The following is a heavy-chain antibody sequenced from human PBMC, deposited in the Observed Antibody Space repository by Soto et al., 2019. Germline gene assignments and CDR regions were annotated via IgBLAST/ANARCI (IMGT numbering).Heavy chain of an antibody. D-gene: IGHD2-2*01. CDR1: GYTFSDYY. V-gene: IGHV1-2*02. CDR2: IDPRNGGT. J-gene: IGHJ4*02. CDR3: ARVRYRNVIHA. Sequence: QEQLVQSESDVKKPGASVTVSCRASGYTFSDYYIHRVRQAPGQGLEWMGWIDPRNGGTKYAQKFQDRFSMTTDTSTSTASMDLRRLRSDDTAVFFCARVRYRNVIHAWGQGTLVTVSS.